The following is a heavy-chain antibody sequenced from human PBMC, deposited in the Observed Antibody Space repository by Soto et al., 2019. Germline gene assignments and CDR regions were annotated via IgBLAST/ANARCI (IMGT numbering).Heavy chain of an antibody. Sequence: PSETLSLTCTVSGGSITSSYWSWIRRPPGKGLGWIAYIYDTGISGYTPSTSYNPSLKRRVTMSVDTSKSQFSLKLTSVTAADTAVYYCARGEDAFFYYGLDGWGQGSTVTV. CDR1: GGSITSSY. J-gene: IGHJ6*02. CDR3: ARGEDAFFYYGLDG. V-gene: IGHV4-59*01. CDR2: IYDTGISGYTPST.